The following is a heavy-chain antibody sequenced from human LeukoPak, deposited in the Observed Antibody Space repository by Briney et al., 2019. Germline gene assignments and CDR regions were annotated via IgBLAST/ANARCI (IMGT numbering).Heavy chain of an antibody. CDR3: AIHPSDSSGYFSY. CDR1: GYTFSSCA. CDR2: IDTKTGNP. Sequence: ASVKVFCKASGYTFSSCAINWVRQAPGQGLEYMGWIDTKTGNPTYAQGFTGRFVFSLDTPVSTAYLQISSLKAEDTAVYYCAIHPSDSSGYFSYWGQGALVTVSS. D-gene: IGHD3-22*01. J-gene: IGHJ4*02. V-gene: IGHV7-4-1*02.